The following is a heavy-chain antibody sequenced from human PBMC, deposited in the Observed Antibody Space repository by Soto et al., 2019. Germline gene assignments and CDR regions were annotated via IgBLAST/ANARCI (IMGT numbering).Heavy chain of an antibody. D-gene: IGHD2-15*01. CDR1: GFIVSNTY. CDR2: ISNRGDT. CDR3: ARERRYCRGGSCSIAGDAYDI. V-gene: IGHV3-66*01. J-gene: IGHJ3*02. Sequence: EVQLVESGGGLVQPGGSLRLSCTASGFIVSNTYVNWVRQAPGKGLEWVSVISNRGDTHYADSVRGRFSLSRDISDNTLHLQMNNLRVEDTAVYYCARERRYCRGGSCSIAGDAYDIWGQGPMVTISS.